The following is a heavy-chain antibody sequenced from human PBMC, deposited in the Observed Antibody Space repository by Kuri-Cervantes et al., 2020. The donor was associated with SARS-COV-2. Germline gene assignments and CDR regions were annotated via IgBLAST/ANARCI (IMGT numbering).Heavy chain of an antibody. CDR1: GFTFSSYA. D-gene: IGHD2-21*02. CDR3: ARVRALCGGDCYSANDAFDI. CDR2: ISYDGSNK. J-gene: IGHJ3*02. V-gene: IGHV3-30-3*01. Sequence: GGSLRLSCAAPGFTFSSYAMHWVRQAPGKGLEWVAVISYDGSNKYYADSVKGRFTISRDNSKNTLYLQMNSLRAEDTAVYYCARVRALCGGDCYSANDAFDIWGQGTMVTVSS.